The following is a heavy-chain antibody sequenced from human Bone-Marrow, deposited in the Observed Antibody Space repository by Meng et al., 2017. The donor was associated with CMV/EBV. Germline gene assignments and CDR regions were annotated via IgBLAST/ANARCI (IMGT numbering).Heavy chain of an antibody. CDR3: ARDLGWYQLPSHYGMDV. CDR1: GYTFTGYY. J-gene: IGHJ6*02. CDR2: INPNSGGT. V-gene: IGHV1-2*02. Sequence: ASVKVSCKASGYTFTGYYMHWVRQAPGQGLEWMGWINPNSGGTNYAQKFQGRVTMTRDTSIRTAYMELSRLRSDDTAVYYCARDLGWYQLPSHYGMDVWGQGTTVTVSS. D-gene: IGHD2-2*01.